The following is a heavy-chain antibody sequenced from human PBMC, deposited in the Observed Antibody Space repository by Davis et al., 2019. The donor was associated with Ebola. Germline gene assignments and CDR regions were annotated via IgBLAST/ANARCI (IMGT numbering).Heavy chain of an antibody. CDR2: IRSKANSYAT. CDR3: TRSLQVLTFDAFDI. Sequence: GGSLRLSCAASGFTFSDHYMDWVRQAPGKGLEWVGRIRSKANSYATAYAASVKGRFTISRDDSKNTAYLQMNSLKTEDTAVYYCTRSLQVLTFDAFDIWGQGTMVTVSS. CDR1: GFTFSDHY. D-gene: IGHD1-14*01. J-gene: IGHJ3*02. V-gene: IGHV3-73*01.